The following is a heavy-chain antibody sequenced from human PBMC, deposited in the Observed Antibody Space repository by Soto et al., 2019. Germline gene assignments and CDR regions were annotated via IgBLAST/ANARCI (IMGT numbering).Heavy chain of an antibody. CDR3: AKDPDGSGYIGYGMDV. V-gene: IGHV3-30*18. J-gene: IGHJ6*02. Sequence: SLRLSCAASGFIFRSYGMHWVRQAPGKGLEWVAVISYDGNNKYYPDSVKGRFTISRDNSKNTLYLQMDSLRAEDTAVYYCAKDPDGSGYIGYGMDVWGQGT. CDR2: ISYDGNNK. CDR1: GFIFRSYG. D-gene: IGHD3-10*01.